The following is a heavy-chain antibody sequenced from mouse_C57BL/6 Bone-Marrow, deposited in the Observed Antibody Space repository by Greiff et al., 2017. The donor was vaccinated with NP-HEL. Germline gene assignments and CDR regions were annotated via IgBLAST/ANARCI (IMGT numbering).Heavy chain of an antibody. CDR1: GFTFTDYY. CDR3: ARYIGYYGSSFWYFDV. Sequence: EVKLMESGGGLVQPGGSLSLSCAASGFTFTDYYMSWVRQPPGKALEWLGFIRNKANGYTTEYSASVKGRFTISRDNSQSILYLQMNALRAEDSATYYCARYIGYYGSSFWYFDVWGTGTTVTVSS. D-gene: IGHD1-1*01. V-gene: IGHV7-3*01. J-gene: IGHJ1*03. CDR2: IRNKANGYTT.